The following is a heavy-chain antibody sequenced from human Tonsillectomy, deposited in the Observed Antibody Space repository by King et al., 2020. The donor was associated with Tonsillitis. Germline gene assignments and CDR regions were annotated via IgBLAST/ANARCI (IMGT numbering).Heavy chain of an antibody. CDR3: ARDLAAFGVVVMAGMDV. Sequence: VQLVESGGGLVKPGGSLRLSCAASGFTFSDYYMSWLRQAPGKGLEWVSYISSSGITIYYADSVKGRFTISRDNAKNSLYLQMNSLRAEDTAVYYCARDLAAFGVVVMAGMDVWGQGTTVIVSS. CDR1: GFTFSDYY. J-gene: IGHJ6*02. V-gene: IGHV3-11*01. D-gene: IGHD3-3*01. CDR2: ISSSGITI.